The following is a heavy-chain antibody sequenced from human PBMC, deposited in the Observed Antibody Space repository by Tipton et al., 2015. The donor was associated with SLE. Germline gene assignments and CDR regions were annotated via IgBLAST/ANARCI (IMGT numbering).Heavy chain of an antibody. CDR1: GGSISSDDYY. D-gene: IGHD6-13*01. J-gene: IGHJ4*02. V-gene: IGHV4-61*09. Sequence: LRLSCSVSGGSISSDDYYWTWIRQPAGKGLEWIGYIYTSGSTNYNPSLKSRVTISVDTSKNQFSLKLSSVTAADTAVYYCARGQQLGLWYFDYWGQGTLVTVSS. CDR3: ARGQQLGLWYFDY. CDR2: IYTSGST.